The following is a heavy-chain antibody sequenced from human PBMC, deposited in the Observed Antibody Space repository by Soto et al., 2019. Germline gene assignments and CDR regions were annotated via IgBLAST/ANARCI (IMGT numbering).Heavy chain of an antibody. CDR1: GGTFSSYA. V-gene: IGHV1-69*12. CDR2: IIRIFGTP. Sequence: QVQLVQSGAEVKKPGSSVKVSCKASGGTFSSYAINWVRQAPGQGLEWMGGIIRIFGTPDYAQRFQGRVTITADESTSTAYRELSSLRSEDTAVYYCARQGSNEYYYYVMDVWGQGTTVTVSS. J-gene: IGHJ6*02. CDR3: ARQGSNEYYYYVMDV. D-gene: IGHD3-10*01.